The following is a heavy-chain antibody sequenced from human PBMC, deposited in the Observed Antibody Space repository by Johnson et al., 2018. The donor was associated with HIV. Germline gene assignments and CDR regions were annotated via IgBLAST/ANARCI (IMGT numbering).Heavy chain of an antibody. CDR3: ARRLAQGSPIEYYVGAFDI. Sequence: QVQLVESGGGVVRPGGSLRLSCTASGFTFSDYYMSWVRQAPGKGLEWVSYISGSGCAIYYADSVKGRFSISIDNSKNSLYLQMNSLRAEDTALYYCARRLAQGSPIEYYVGAFDIWGQGTMVTVSS. J-gene: IGHJ3*02. CDR1: GFTFSDYY. CDR2: ISGSGCAI. D-gene: IGHD3-10*02. V-gene: IGHV3-11*01.